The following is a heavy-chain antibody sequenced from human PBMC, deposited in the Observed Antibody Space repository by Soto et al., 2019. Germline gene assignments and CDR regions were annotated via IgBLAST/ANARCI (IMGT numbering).Heavy chain of an antibody. CDR3: ARRLRLGELSSYDAFDI. V-gene: IGHV5-51*01. CDR2: IYPGDSDT. CDR1: GYSFTSYW. D-gene: IGHD3-16*02. J-gene: IGHJ3*02. Sequence: GESLKISCKGSGYSFTSYWIGWVRQMPGKGPEWMGIIYPGDSDTRYSPSFQGQVTISADKSISTAYLQWSSLKASDTAMYYCARRLRLGELSSYDAFDIWGQGTMVTVSS.